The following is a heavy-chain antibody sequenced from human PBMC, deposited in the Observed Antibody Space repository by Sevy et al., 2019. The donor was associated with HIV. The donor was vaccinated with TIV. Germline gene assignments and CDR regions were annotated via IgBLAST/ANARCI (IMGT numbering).Heavy chain of an antibody. Sequence: ASVKVSCKASGGTFSSYAISWVRQAPGQGLEWMGGIIPIFGTANYAQKFQGRVTITADESTSTAYMELSRLRSDDTAVYYCARDPGYCSGGSCYLGYYGMDVWGQGTTVTVSS. V-gene: IGHV1-69*13. CDR2: IIPIFGTA. CDR3: ARDPGYCSGGSCYLGYYGMDV. D-gene: IGHD2-15*01. CDR1: GGTFSSYA. J-gene: IGHJ6*02.